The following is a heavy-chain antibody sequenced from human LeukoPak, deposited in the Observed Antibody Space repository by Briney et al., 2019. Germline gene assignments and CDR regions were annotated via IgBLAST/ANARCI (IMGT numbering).Heavy chain of an antibody. CDR2: ISGSGGST. J-gene: IGHJ4*02. CDR1: GFTFSSYA. D-gene: IGHD3-22*01. V-gene: IGHV3-23*01. CDR3: AKDGGYYDSSGYFDY. Sequence: PGGSLRLSCAASGFTFSSYAMSWVRQAPGKGLEWVSAISGSGGSTYYADSVKGRFTISRDNSKNTLYLQMNSLRAVDTAVYYCAKDGGYYDSSGYFDYWGQGTLVTVSS.